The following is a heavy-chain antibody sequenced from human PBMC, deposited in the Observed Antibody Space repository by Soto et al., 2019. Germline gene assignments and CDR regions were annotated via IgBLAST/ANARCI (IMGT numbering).Heavy chain of an antibody. CDR1: GGSISSYY. J-gene: IGHJ6*03. D-gene: IGHD3-9*01. V-gene: IGHV4-59*01. Sequence: SETLSLTCTVSGGSISSYYWSWIRQPPGKGLEWIGYIYYSGSTNYNPSLKSRVTISVDTSKNQFSLKLSSVTAADTAVYYCARDAPYYDILTGYSIPRPSYYYYYMDVWGKGTTVTVSS. CDR2: IYYSGST. CDR3: ARDAPYYDILTGYSIPRPSYYYYYMDV.